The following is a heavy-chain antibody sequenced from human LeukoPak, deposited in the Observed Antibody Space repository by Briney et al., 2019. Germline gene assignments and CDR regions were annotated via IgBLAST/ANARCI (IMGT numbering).Heavy chain of an antibody. Sequence: SETLSLTCTVSGGSISSSSYYWGWIRQPPGKGLEWIGIIYYSGSTYYNPSLKSRVTISVDTSKNQFSLKLSSVTAADTAVYYCARRGVEDFDYWGQGTLVTVSS. CDR1: GGSISSSSYY. V-gene: IGHV4-39*01. J-gene: IGHJ4*02. D-gene: IGHD1-1*01. CDR2: IYYSGST. CDR3: ARRGVEDFDY.